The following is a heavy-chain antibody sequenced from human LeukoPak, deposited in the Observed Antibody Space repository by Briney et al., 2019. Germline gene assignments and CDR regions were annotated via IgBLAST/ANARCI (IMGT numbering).Heavy chain of an antibody. CDR1: GGSISSYY. J-gene: IGHJ4*02. CDR3: ARHARLRDAYFDY. Sequence: PSETLSLTCTVSGGSISSYYWSWIRQPPGKGLEWIGYIYTSGSTNHNPSLKSRVTISVDTSKNQFSLKLSSVTAADTAVYYCARHARLRDAYFDYWGQGTLVTVSS. D-gene: IGHD5-24*01. V-gene: IGHV4-4*09. CDR2: IYTSGST.